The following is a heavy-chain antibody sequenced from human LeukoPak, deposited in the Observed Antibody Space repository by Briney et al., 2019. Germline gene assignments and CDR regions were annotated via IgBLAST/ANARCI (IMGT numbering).Heavy chain of an antibody. CDR3: TGHHQAYSRTY. J-gene: IGHJ4*02. D-gene: IGHD4-11*01. Sequence: GGSLGLSCAASGFTFSNYWMHWVRQAPGKGLVWVSRISTDASSTTYADSVKGRFTISRDNAKDTLYLQMNSLRAEDTAVYYCTGHHQAYSRTYWGQGTLVTVSS. CDR2: ISTDASST. CDR1: GFTFSNYW. V-gene: IGHV3-74*01.